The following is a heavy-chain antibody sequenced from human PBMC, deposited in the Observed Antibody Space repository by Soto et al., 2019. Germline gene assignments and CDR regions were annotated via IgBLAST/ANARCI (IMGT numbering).Heavy chain of an antibody. CDR1: GFTFSGSA. J-gene: IGHJ5*02. D-gene: IGHD3-22*01. CDR3: TRDPRNYYDTIGSANWFDP. Sequence: GGSLRLSCAASGFTFSGSAMHWVRQASGKWLEWVGRIRSKTNNYATAYAASVKGRFTISRDDSKDTAYLLMNSLKTEDTAVYYCTRDPRNYYDTIGSANWFDPWGQGTLVTVSS. CDR2: IRSKTNNYAT. V-gene: IGHV3-73*01.